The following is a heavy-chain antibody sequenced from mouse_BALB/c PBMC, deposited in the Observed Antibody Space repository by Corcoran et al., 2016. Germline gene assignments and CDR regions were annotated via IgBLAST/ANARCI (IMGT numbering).Heavy chain of an antibody. D-gene: IGHD2-3*01. CDR3: ARWGYYSRDF. CDR2: INTYTEEP. Sequence: QIQLVQSGPELKKPGETVKISCKASGYTFTNFGVIWVKQAPGTGLKYMGWINTYTEEPTYADDFKGRFAFSLETSASTAYLQINNLKNEETATDFSARWGYYSRDFWGQGTTLTVSS. V-gene: IGHV9-3-1*01. J-gene: IGHJ2*01. CDR1: GYTFTNFG.